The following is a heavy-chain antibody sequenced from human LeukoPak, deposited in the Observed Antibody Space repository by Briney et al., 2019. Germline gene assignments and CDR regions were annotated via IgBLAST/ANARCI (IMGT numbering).Heavy chain of an antibody. Sequence: GGSLRLSCAASGFTFSNYDMRWVRQAPGKGLEWVSAISGSGGGTFYADSVKGRFTISRDNAKNSLYLQMNSLRAEDTAVYYCARELGSAIPNWFDPWGQGTLVTVSS. D-gene: IGHD1-26*01. CDR3: ARELGSAIPNWFDP. CDR1: GFTFSNYD. V-gene: IGHV3-23*01. J-gene: IGHJ5*02. CDR2: ISGSGGGT.